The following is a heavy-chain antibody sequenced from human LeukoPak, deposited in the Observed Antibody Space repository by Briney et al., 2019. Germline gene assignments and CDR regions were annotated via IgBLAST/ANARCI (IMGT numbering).Heavy chain of an antibody. D-gene: IGHD3-10*01. J-gene: IGHJ4*02. V-gene: IGHV1-18*01. CDR3: ARNGRVRRVVKDLFEY. CDR1: GYTFTSYG. CDR2: VSPYNGNT. Sequence: ASVKVSCKASGYTFTSYGISWVRQAPGQGLEWMGRVSPYNGNTYYSQRFQDRVTITKDTSTGTAYTDLRNLRTDDTAMYYCARNGRVRRVVKDLFEYWGQGTLVAVSS.